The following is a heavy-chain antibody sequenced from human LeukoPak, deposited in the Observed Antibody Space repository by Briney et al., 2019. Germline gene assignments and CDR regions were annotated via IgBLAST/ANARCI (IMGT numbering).Heavy chain of an antibody. D-gene: IGHD6-19*01. V-gene: IGHV4-59*01. Sequence: SETLSLTCTVSGGSISSYYWSWIRQPPGKGLEWIGYIYYSGSTNYNPSLKSRVTISVDTSKNQFSLKLSSVTAADTAVYYCARGDSGWHKPEYFQHWGQGTLVTVSS. CDR1: GGSISSYY. CDR2: IYYSGST. CDR3: ARGDSGWHKPEYFQH. J-gene: IGHJ1*01.